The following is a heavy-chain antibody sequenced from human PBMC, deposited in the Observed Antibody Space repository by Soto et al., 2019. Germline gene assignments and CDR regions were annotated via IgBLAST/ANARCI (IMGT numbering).Heavy chain of an antibody. Sequence: SETLSLTCAVSGGSISSSNWWSWVRQPPGKGLEWIGEIYHSGSTNYNPSLKSRVTISVDKSKNQFSLKLSSVTAADTAVYYWAYSGYDWGRRDYYYGMDVWGQGTTVTVSS. CDR3: AYSGYDWGRRDYYYGMDV. CDR1: GGSISSSNW. J-gene: IGHJ6*02. V-gene: IGHV4-4*02. D-gene: IGHD5-12*01. CDR2: IYHSGST.